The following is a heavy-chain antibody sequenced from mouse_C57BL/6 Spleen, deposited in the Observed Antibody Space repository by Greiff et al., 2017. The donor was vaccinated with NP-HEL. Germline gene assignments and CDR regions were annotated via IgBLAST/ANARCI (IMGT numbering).Heavy chain of an antibody. D-gene: IGHD2-4*01. V-gene: IGHV1-4*01. J-gene: IGHJ2*01. CDR1: GYTFTSYT. Sequence: VQLQQSGAELARPGASVKMSCKASGYTFTSYTMHWVQQRPGQGLEWIGYINPSSGYTKYNQKFKDKATLTADKSSSTAYMPLSSLTSEDSAVYYCGRDDYETDFDYWGQGTTLTVSS. CDR3: GRDDYETDFDY. CDR2: INPSSGYT.